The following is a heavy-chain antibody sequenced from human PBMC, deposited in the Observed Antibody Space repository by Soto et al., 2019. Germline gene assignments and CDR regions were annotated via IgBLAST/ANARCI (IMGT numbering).Heavy chain of an antibody. Sequence: EAQVVKSGGGLIQPGGSLRLSCAASGFTVSSKYMTWVRQAPGKGLEWVSIIWSAGLTYYADSVKGRFTISRDNSKNTLYLQMNSLRAEDSALYYCARELPPDLWGQGTLVTVSS. V-gene: IGHV3-53*01. CDR2: IWSAGLT. CDR1: GFTVSSKY. J-gene: IGHJ5*02. CDR3: ARELPPDL.